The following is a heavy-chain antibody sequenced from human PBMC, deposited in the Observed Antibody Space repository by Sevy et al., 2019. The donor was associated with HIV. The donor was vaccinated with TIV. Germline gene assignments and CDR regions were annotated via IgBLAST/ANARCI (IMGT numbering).Heavy chain of an antibody. CDR1: GFTFSSYA. V-gene: IGHV3-23*01. D-gene: IGHD6-19*01. Sequence: GGSLRLSCAASGFTFSSYAMSWVRQAPGKGLEWVSAISGSGGSTYYADSVKGRFTISRDNSKNTLYLQMNSLRAEDTAVYHCAKDEPIAVACGGVYWGQGTLVTVSS. CDR2: ISGSGGST. J-gene: IGHJ4*02. CDR3: AKDEPIAVACGGVY.